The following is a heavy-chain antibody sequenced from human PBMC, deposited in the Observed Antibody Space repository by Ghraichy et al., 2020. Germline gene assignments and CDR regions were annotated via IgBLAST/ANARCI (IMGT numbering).Heavy chain of an antibody. Sequence: GESLNISCAASGFTFSSYAMSWVRQAPGKGLEWVSAISGSGGSTYYADSVKGRFTISRDNSKNTLYLQMNSLRAEDTAVYYCAKDSPYCTNGVCYKGDYYYYGMDVWGQGTTVTVSS. J-gene: IGHJ6*02. D-gene: IGHD2-8*01. CDR1: GFTFSSYA. CDR2: ISGSGGST. V-gene: IGHV3-23*01. CDR3: AKDSPYCTNGVCYKGDYYYYGMDV.